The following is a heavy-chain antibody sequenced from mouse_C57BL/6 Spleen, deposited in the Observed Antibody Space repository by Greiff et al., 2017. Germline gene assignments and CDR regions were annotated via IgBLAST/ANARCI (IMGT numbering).Heavy chain of an antibody. CDR1: GYTFTSYW. J-gene: IGHJ2*01. Sequence: VQLQQPGAELVKPGASVKLSCKASGYTFTSYWMHWVKQRPGQGLEWIGMIHPNSGSTNYNEKFKSKATLTVDKSSSTAYLQLSSLTSEDSAVYYCARSWDYYFDYWGQGTTLTVSS. D-gene: IGHD4-1*01. V-gene: IGHV1-64*01. CDR2: IHPNSGST. CDR3: ARSWDYYFDY.